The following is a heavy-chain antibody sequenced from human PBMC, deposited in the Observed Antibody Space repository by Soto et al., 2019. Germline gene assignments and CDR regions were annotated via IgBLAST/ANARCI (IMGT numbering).Heavy chain of an antibody. V-gene: IGHV1-18*01. CDR1: GYTFTSYG. D-gene: IGHD3-10*01. CDR3: ARDFTELYYYGSGSYYTPNDY. J-gene: IGHJ4*02. Sequence: ASVKVSCKASGYTFTSYGISWVRQAPGQGLEWMGWISAYNGNTNYAQKLQGRVTMTTDTSTSTAYTELRSLRSDDTAVYYCARDFTELYYYGSGSYYTPNDYWGQGTLVTVSS. CDR2: ISAYNGNT.